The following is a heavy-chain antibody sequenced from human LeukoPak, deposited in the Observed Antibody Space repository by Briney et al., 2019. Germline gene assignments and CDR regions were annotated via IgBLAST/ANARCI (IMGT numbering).Heavy chain of an antibody. V-gene: IGHV3-21*01. CDR2: IGRTSVDK. J-gene: IGHJ4*02. CDR3: VGGDSREL. CDR1: GFTFNTYT. D-gene: IGHD3-22*01. Sequence: PGGPLRLSCAGSGFTFNTYTMNWVRQAPGKGLEWISSIGRTSVDKYYAASVRGRFTISRDNSKNSLYVEMSSLRAEDTAVYYCVGGDSRELWGQGTLVTVSS.